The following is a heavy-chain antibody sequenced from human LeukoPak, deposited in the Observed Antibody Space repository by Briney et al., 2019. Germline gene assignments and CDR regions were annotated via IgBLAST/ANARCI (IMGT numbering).Heavy chain of an antibody. Sequence: GASVKVSCKASGYTFTSYGISWVRQAPGQGLEWMGWMSAYNGNTNYAQKLQGRVTMTTDTSTSTAYMELRSLRSDDTAVHYCARDHLEAPLDYGDYRGDAFDFWGQGTMVTVSS. CDR1: GYTFTSYG. CDR2: MSAYNGNT. D-gene: IGHD4-17*01. CDR3: ARDHLEAPLDYGDYRGDAFDF. J-gene: IGHJ3*01. V-gene: IGHV1-18*01.